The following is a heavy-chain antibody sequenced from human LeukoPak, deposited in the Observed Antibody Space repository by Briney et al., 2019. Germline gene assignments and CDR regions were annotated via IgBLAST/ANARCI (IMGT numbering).Heavy chain of an antibody. V-gene: IGHV1-2*02. CDR2: INPNSGGT. D-gene: IGHD3-16*01. CDR1: GYTFTGCY. CDR3: ARKVGSPIMGIGY. J-gene: IGHJ4*02. Sequence: ASVKVSCKASGYTFTGCYMHWVRQAPGQGLEWMGWINPNSGGTDYAQKFQGRVTMTRDTSISTAYMELSRLRSDDTAVYYCARKVGSPIMGIGYWGQATLVTVSS.